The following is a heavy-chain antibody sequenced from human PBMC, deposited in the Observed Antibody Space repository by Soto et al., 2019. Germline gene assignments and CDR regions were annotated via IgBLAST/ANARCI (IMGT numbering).Heavy chain of an antibody. CDR2: ISSDGTKK. CDR1: GFTFTTFA. CDR3: AKDIARGPATSSYYYYGMDV. V-gene: IGHV3-30*18. D-gene: IGHD3-10*01. J-gene: IGHJ6*02. Sequence: QVQLVESGGGVVQPGRSLTLSCAASGFTFTTFAMHWVRQAPGKGLEWVALISSDGTKKYYADSVKGRFTISRDQSKNTLYLQMNSLSAEDTAVYYCAKDIARGPATSSYYYYGMDVWGQGTTVTVSS.